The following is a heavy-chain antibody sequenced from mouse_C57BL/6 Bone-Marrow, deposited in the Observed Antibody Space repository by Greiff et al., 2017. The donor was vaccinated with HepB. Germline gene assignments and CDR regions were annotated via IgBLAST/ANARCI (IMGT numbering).Heavy chain of an antibody. J-gene: IGHJ2*01. V-gene: IGHV1-55*01. CDR3: ARQYGSSYVVLDY. D-gene: IGHD1-1*01. Sequence: VQLQQPGAELVKPGASVKMSCKASGYTFTSFWITWVKQRPGQGLEWIGDIYPGSGSTNYNEKFKSKATLTVDTSSSTAYMQLSSLTSEDSAVYYCARQYGSSYVVLDYWGQGTTLTVSS. CDR1: GYTFTSFW. CDR2: IYPGSGST.